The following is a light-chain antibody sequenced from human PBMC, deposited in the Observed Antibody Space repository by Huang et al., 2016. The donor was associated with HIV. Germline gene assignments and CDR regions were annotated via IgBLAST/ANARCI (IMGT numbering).Light chain of an antibody. CDR1: QSLLHGNGYTY. Sequence: DIVMIQSPLSLSVTPGEAASISCRSSQSLLHGNGYTYLECYLQKPGQSPQLLIYSGSDRAPGVPARFSASGSGTDFSLTISSVEAEDIGIYYCMQSLQTPGTFGQGTRLDIK. CDR3: MQSLQTPGT. CDR2: SGS. V-gene: IGKV2-28*01. J-gene: IGKJ5*01.